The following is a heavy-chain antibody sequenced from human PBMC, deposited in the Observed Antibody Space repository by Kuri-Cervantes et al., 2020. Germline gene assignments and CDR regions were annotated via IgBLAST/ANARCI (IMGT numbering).Heavy chain of an antibody. CDR1: GGSFSNYY. Sequence: SETLSLTCTVSGGSFSNYYWNFIRQPPGKGLEWIGYISYSGSTKYNPSLKSRVTISVDTSKNQFSLKLSSVTAADTAVYYCAREIGGIVVDNWFDPWGQGTLVTVSS. CDR2: ISYSGST. J-gene: IGHJ5*02. V-gene: IGHV4-59*01. D-gene: IGHD3-22*01. CDR3: AREIGGIVVDNWFDP.